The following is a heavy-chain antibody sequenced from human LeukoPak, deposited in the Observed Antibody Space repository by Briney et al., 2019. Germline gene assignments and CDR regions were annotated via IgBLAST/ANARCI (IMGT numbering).Heavy chain of an antibody. V-gene: IGHV1-69*13. Sequence: GASVKVSCKASGYTFTGYYMHWVRQAPGQGLEWMGGIIPIFGTANYAQKFQGRVTITADESTSTAYMELSSLRSEDTAVYYCARDYSNYYFDYWGQGTLVTVSS. D-gene: IGHD4-11*01. CDR3: ARDYSNYYFDY. J-gene: IGHJ4*02. CDR2: IIPIFGTA. CDR1: GYTFTGYY.